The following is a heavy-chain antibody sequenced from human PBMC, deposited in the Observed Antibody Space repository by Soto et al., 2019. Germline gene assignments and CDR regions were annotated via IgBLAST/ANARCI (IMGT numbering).Heavy chain of an antibody. CDR1: GYTFTNYD. Sequence: ASVKVSCKASGYTFTNYDINWVRQAAGQGLEWMGWMNPNTGNTDYAEKFQGRVSMTRNTSIGTAYMELTSLSSEDTAVYYCARSPYGDYVYYYYYMDVWGKGTTVTVSS. J-gene: IGHJ6*03. D-gene: IGHD4-17*01. CDR2: MNPNTGNT. V-gene: IGHV1-8*01. CDR3: ARSPYGDYVYYYYYMDV.